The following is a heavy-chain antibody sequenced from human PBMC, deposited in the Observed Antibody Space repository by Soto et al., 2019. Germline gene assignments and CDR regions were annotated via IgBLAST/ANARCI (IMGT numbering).Heavy chain of an antibody. J-gene: IGHJ4*02. D-gene: IGHD2-15*01. Sequence: QVQLVQSGAEVKKPGASVKVSCKAAGYTLTTYGVSWVRQAPGQGLEWVGWISAYNDHTNYAQKFQGRVSMTTYTPTSTAYMKLRSIRSDDTAVNYCARGSYFVYWGQETLVTVSS. V-gene: IGHV1-18*01. CDR2: ISAYNDHT. CDR3: ARGSYFVY. CDR1: GYTLTTYG.